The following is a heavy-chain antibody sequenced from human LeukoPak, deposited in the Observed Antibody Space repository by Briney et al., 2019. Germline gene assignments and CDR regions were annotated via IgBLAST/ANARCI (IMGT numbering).Heavy chain of an antibody. CDR1: GLTFNTYS. CDR2: ISSSSIYI. Sequence: PGGSLRLSCAASGLTFNTYSMNWVRQAPGKGLEWVSFISSSSIYIYYADSVKGRFTISRDNAKNSLYLQMNSLRAEDTAVYYCARTFVGARTGLGYWGQGTLVTVSS. V-gene: IGHV3-21*01. J-gene: IGHJ4*02. CDR3: ARTFVGARTGLGY. D-gene: IGHD1-26*01.